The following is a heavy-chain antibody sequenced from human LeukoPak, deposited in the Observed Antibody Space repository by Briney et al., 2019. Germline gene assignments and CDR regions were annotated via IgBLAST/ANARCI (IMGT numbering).Heavy chain of an antibody. CDR3: ARAYSSHYSSISIYYYYYMDV. CDR2: MYSSGST. D-gene: IGHD6-13*01. V-gene: IGHV4-39*07. Sequence: SETLSLTCTVSGGSISITSYYWGWIRQPPGKGLEWIGSMYSSGSTYYNPSLKSRVTISVDTSKNQFSLQLNSVTPEDTAVYYCARAYSSHYSSISIYYYYYMDVWGKGTTVTVSS. J-gene: IGHJ6*03. CDR1: GGSISITSYY.